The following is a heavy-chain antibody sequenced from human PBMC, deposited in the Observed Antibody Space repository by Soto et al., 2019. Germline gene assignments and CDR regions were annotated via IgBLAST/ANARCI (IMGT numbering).Heavy chain of an antibody. D-gene: IGHD1-26*01. J-gene: IGHJ1*01. CDR3: VKDENSDWYSGHFRH. V-gene: IGHV3-9*01. Sequence: PGGSLRLSCAASGFTFDDYAMHWVRPVPGKGREGGAGIKCNSGSTGYGDSVKGRVVITRDNAKNSWDLQITGLSTEDTAFSYGVKDENSDWYSGHFRHGGQGSLDTV. CDR2: IKCNSGST. CDR1: GFTFDDYA.